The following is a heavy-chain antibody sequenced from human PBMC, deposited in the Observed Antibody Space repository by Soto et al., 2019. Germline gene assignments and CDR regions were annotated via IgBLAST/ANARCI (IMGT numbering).Heavy chain of an antibody. Sequence: ASVKVSCKASGNTFTSYDINWVRQATGHGLEWMGWINPNSGNIGYEQKFQGRVTMTRDTAIRTAYMEVSRLRSDDTAVYYCARGLASGSYYLLDYWGQGTLVTVSS. J-gene: IGHJ4*02. V-gene: IGHV1-8*01. CDR3: ARGLASGSYYLLDY. D-gene: IGHD3-10*01. CDR2: INPNSGNI. CDR1: GNTFTSYD.